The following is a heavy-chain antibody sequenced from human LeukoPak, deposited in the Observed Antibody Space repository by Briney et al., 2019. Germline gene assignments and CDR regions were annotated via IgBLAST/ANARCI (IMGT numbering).Heavy chain of an antibody. CDR3: VKLRTGTATNFDY. Sequence: GGSLRLSCAASGFTFSSYAMSWVRQAPGKGLGWVSGISGAGGSTYYADSVKRRFTISRDNSKDTLYLQMNSLRAEDTAIYYCVKLRTGTATNFDYWGQGTLVTVSS. D-gene: IGHD1-1*01. J-gene: IGHJ4*02. V-gene: IGHV3-23*01. CDR1: GFTFSSYA. CDR2: ISGAGGST.